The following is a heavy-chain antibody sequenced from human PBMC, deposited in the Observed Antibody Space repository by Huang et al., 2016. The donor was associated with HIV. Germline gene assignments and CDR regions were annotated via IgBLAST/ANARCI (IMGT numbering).Heavy chain of an antibody. CDR1: GGTFSNYA. J-gene: IGHJ4*02. V-gene: IGHV1-69*12. CDR3: ARGPTAMVLDYFDY. D-gene: IGHD5-18*01. CDR2: IIPIFGTA. Sequence: QVQLVQSGAEVKKPGSSVKVSCKASGGTFSNYAIRWVRKAPGQGLEWMGGIIPIFGTANYAQKVQGRGTITADESTSTAYMELSSLRSEDTAVYYCARGPTAMVLDYFDYWGQGTLVTVSS.